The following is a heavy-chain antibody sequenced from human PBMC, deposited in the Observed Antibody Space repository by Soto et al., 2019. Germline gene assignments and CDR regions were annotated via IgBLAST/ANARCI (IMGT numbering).Heavy chain of an antibody. CDR1: GYPFTSYD. V-gene: IGHV1-8*01. CDR3: TTARSERSDY. D-gene: IGHD3-3*01. J-gene: IGHJ4*02. Sequence: QGQLVQSWAEVKKPRASVKVSCKAPGYPFTSYDITWVRQATGQGLAWMGWMKPTSRNTGEEQKLQGRVTTTRNTSISTAYMEPSRLRSEDTAVYYCTTARSERSDYWRQETLVPVSS. CDR2: MKPTSRNT.